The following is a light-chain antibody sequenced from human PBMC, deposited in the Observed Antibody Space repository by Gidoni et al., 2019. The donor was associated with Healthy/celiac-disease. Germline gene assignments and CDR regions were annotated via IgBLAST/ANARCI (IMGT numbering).Light chain of an antibody. J-gene: IGKJ2*01. CDR3: QQYGSSPGYT. CDR2: VAS. CDR1: QSVSSSY. V-gene: IGKV3-20*01. Sequence: EIVLTQSPGTLSLSPGERATLSCRASQSVSSSYLAWYQQKPGQAPRLLIYVASIRATGIPDRFSGSVSGTDFTLTISRLEPEDFAVYYCQQYGSSPGYTFGQGTKLEIK.